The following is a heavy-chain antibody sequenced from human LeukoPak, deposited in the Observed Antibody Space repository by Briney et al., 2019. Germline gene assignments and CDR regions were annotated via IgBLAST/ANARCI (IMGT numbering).Heavy chain of an antibody. Sequence: GGSLRLSCAASGFTFSDYSFNWVRQAPGKGLEWVSSISSSSSYKYYADSLKGRFTISRVNAKNSLYLQVNSLRAEDTAVYYCARINDIDNSYHLDFWGHGTLVTVSS. V-gene: IGHV3-21*01. CDR1: GFTFSDYS. CDR2: ISSSSSYK. CDR3: ARINDIDNSYHLDF. D-gene: IGHD2-15*01. J-gene: IGHJ4*01.